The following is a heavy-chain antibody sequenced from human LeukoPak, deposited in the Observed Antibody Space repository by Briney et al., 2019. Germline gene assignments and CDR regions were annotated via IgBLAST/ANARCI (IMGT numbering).Heavy chain of an antibody. J-gene: IGHJ4*02. V-gene: IGHV1-69*04. Sequence: ASVKVSCKASGGTFSSYAISWVRQAPGQGLEWMGRIIPILGIANYAQKFQGRVTITADKSTSTAYMELSSLRSEDTAVYYCERESGIRGAPVGRDGYRGVDYWGQGTLVTVSS. D-gene: IGHD5-24*01. CDR2: IIPILGIA. CDR1: GGTFSSYA. CDR3: ERESGIRGAPVGRDGYRGVDY.